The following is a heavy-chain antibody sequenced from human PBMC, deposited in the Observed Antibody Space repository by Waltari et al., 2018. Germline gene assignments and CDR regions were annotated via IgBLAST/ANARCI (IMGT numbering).Heavy chain of an antibody. CDR3: AFLGLAGRWGTFDY. V-gene: IGHV1-18*01. D-gene: IGHD6-13*01. Sequence: QVQLVQSGGEVKKPGASVKVPRQAFGYISTSYGISWVRQAPGQGLEWMGWISAYNGNTQFAQSFQGRVTLTRDTSTRTAYMEMRSLRSDDTAVYYCAFLGLAGRWGTFDYWGQGTLVTVSS. CDR2: ISAYNGNT. CDR1: GYISTSYG. J-gene: IGHJ4*02.